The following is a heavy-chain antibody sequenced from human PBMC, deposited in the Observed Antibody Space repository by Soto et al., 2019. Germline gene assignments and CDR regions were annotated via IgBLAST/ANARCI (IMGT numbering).Heavy chain of an antibody. CDR1: GFTFSSYS. D-gene: IGHD6-13*01. CDR3: ARSVAAGTGDY. V-gene: IGHV3-21*01. J-gene: IGHJ4*02. CDR2: ISSSSYI. Sequence: GGSLRLSCAASGFTFSSYSMNWVRQAPGKGLEWVSSISSSSYIYYADSVKGRFTISRDNAKNSLYLQMNSLRAEDTAVYYCARSVAAGTGDYWGQGTLVTVSS.